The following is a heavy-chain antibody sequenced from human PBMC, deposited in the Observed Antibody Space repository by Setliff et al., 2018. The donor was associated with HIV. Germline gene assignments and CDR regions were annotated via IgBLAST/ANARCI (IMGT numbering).Heavy chain of an antibody. CDR1: GFTFTNAW. Sequence: GGSLRLSCAASGFTFTNAWMSWVRQAPGKGLEWVGRIQSKTDGESTDYAAPVKGRFTISRDYSKNTLFLQMNSLRAEDTAVYFCAKGAVPAAIGGYYFDSWGQGTLVTVSS. CDR3: AKGAVPAAIGGYYFDS. J-gene: IGHJ4*02. D-gene: IGHD2-2*01. CDR2: IQSKTDGEST. V-gene: IGHV3-15*01.